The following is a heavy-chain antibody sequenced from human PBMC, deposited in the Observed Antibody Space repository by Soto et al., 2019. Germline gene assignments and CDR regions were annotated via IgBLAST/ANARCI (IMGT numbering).Heavy chain of an antibody. CDR2: ISSSSSTI. J-gene: IGHJ6*02. CDR1: GFTFSSYA. D-gene: IGHD2-2*01. V-gene: IGHV3-48*02. Sequence: GGSLRLSCAASGFTFSSYAMSWVRRAPGRGLEWVSYISSSSSTIYYADSVKGRFTISRDNAKNSLYLQMNSLRDEDTAVYYCARAQIVVVPAANRIYYYGMDLWRQGTTVTVSS. CDR3: ARAQIVVVPAANRIYYYGMDL.